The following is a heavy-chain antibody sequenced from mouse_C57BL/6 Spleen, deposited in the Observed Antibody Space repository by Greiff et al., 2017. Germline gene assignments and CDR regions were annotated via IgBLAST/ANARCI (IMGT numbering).Heavy chain of an antibody. CDR3: ARCSLRDYFDY. D-gene: IGHD1-2*01. CDR2: IRNKANGYTT. V-gene: IGHV7-3*01. J-gene: IGHJ2*01. Sequence: DVHLVESGGGLVQPGGSLSLSCAASGFTFTDYYMSWVRQPPGKALKWLGFIRNKANGYTTEYSASVKGRFTISRDNSQSILYLQMNALRAEDSATYYCARCSLRDYFDYWGQGTTLTVSS. CDR1: GFTFTDYY.